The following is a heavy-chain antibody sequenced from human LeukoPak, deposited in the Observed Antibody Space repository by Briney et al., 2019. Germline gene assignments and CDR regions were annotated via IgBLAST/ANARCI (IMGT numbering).Heavy chain of an antibody. D-gene: IGHD5-18*01. Sequence: GGSLRLSCAASGFTFSSYAMHWVRQAPGKGLEWVAVISYDGSNKYYADSVKGRFTISRDNSKNTLYLQMNSLRAEDTAVYYCANEQGAVQLWPPWYFDYWGQGTLVTVSS. CDR3: ANEQGAVQLWPPWYFDY. CDR2: ISYDGSNK. J-gene: IGHJ4*02. CDR1: GFTFSSYA. V-gene: IGHV3-30-3*02.